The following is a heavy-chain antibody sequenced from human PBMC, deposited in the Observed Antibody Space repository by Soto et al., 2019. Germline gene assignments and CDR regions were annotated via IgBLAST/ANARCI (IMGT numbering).Heavy chain of an antibody. J-gene: IGHJ6*02. V-gene: IGHV1-58*01. D-gene: IGHD1-7*01. Sequence: SVKVSCKASGFTFTSSAVQWVRQARGQRLEWIGWIVVGSGNTNYAQKFQERVTITRDMSTSTAYMELSSLRSEDTAVYYCAAPKLAYYYYYGMDVWGQGTTVTVS. CDR2: IVVGSGNT. CDR1: GFTFTSSA. CDR3: AAPKLAYYYYYGMDV.